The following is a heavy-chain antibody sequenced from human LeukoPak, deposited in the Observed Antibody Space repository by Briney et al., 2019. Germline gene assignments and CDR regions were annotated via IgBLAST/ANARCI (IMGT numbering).Heavy chain of an antibody. D-gene: IGHD3/OR15-3a*01. J-gene: IGHJ4*02. CDR1: GFVFSTYW. V-gene: IGHV3-7*01. CDR3: ASGRHDFLH. CDR2: INLDGTEE. Sequence: GGSMRISCAALGFVFSTYWMTWVRQAAGKGLEWVANINLDGTEEHYVDSSLKGRFTISRDNAKNSLYLQMTSLRVEDTAVYYCASGRHDFLHWGQGTLVTVSS.